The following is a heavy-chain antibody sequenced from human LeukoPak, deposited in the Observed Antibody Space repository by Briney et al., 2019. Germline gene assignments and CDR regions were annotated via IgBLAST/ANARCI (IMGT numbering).Heavy chain of an antibody. J-gene: IGHJ5*02. D-gene: IGHD1-26*01. Sequence: PGGSLRLSCAASGFSFDDYGMSWVRQAPGKGLEWVSGINWNGGSTGYADSVKGRFTISRDNAKNSLYLQMNSLRAEDTALYYCASVLRELVSAWFDPGGQGTLVTVSS. V-gene: IGHV3-20*04. CDR3: ASVLRELVSAWFDP. CDR1: GFSFDDYG. CDR2: INWNGGST.